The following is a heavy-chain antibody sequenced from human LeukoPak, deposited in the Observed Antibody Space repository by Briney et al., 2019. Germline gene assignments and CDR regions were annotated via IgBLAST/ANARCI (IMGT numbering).Heavy chain of an antibody. CDR1: GGSISSGGYY. V-gene: IGHV4-61*08. J-gene: IGHJ6*02. CDR2: IYYSGST. CDR3: ARDPGIAVDQNNYYYGMDV. Sequence: SETLSLTCAVSGGSISSGGYYWSWIRQPPGKGLEWIGYIYYSGSTNYNPSLKSRVTISVDTSKNQFSLKLSSVTAADTAVYYCARDPGIAVDQNNYYYGMDVWGQGTTVTVSS. D-gene: IGHD6-19*01.